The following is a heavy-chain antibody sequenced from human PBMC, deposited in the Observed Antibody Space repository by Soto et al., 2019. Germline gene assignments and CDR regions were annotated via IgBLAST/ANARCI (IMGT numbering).Heavy chain of an antibody. V-gene: IGHV4-30-4*01. CDR1: GGSISSGDYY. D-gene: IGHD3-9*01. Sequence: SETLSLTCTVSGGSISSGDYYWSWIRQPPGKGLEWIGYIYYSGSTYYNPSLKSRVTISVDTSKNQFSLKLSSVTAADAAVYYCARGRYFDWLYPDYWGQGTQVTVSS. CDR3: ARGRYFDWLYPDY. CDR2: IYYSGST. J-gene: IGHJ4*02.